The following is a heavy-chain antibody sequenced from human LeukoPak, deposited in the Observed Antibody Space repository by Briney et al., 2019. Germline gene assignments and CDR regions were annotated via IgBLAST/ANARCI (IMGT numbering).Heavy chain of an antibody. D-gene: IGHD6-19*01. CDR1: GFIFRRNY. J-gene: IGHJ4*02. V-gene: IGHV3-66*01. CDR2: IYSGGDT. CDR3: AREWIALSGTVDY. Sequence: GGSLRLSCTASGFIFRRNYMRWVRQAPGKGLEWVSLIYSGGDTYYADSVKGRFTISRDNSKNTLYLQMNSLRAEDTDLYYCAREWIALSGTVDYWGQGTLVTVSS.